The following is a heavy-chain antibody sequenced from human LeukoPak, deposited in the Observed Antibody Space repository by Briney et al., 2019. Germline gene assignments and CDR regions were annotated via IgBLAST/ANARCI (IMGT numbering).Heavy chain of an antibody. Sequence: PGGSLRLSCAASGFTFSTYWMHWVRQDPGKGLVWVSRTNNDGSSTVYADSVKGRFTISRDNAKNTLYLQMNSLRAEDTAVYYCARDLFYDSSGYYASDSWGQGTLVTLSS. D-gene: IGHD3-22*01. CDR1: GFTFSTYW. V-gene: IGHV3-74*01. CDR3: ARDLFYDSSGYYASDS. CDR2: TNNDGSST. J-gene: IGHJ4*02.